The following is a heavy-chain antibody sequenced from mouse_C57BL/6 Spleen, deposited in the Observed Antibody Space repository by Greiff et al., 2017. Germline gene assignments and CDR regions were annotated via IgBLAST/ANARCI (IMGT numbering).Heavy chain of an antibody. Sequence: EVKLVESGGGLVKPGGSLKLSCAASGFTFSSYAMSWVRQTPEKRLEWVATISDGGSYTYYPDNVKGRFTISRNNAKNNLYLQMSHLKSEDTAMYYCASGDVGYWGQGTTLTVSS. D-gene: IGHD3-3*01. V-gene: IGHV5-4*03. CDR2: ISDGGSYT. CDR3: ASGDVGY. J-gene: IGHJ2*01. CDR1: GFTFSSYA.